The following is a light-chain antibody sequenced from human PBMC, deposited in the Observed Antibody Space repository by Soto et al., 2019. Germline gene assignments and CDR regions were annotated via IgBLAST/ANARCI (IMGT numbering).Light chain of an antibody. CDR3: FSYTSSGTYV. Sequence: QSALTQPASVSGSPGQSITISCTGTSSDVGNYKYVSWYQQHPGKAPKLMIYEVSNRPSGVSNRFSVSKSGNTASLTISGIQAEDETDYYCFSYTSSGTYVFGTGTKVTVL. V-gene: IGLV2-14*01. J-gene: IGLJ1*01. CDR1: SSDVGNYKY. CDR2: EVS.